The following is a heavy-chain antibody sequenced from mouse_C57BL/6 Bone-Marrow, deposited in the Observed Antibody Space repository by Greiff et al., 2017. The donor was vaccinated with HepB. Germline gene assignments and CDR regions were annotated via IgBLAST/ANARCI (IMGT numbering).Heavy chain of an antibody. Sequence: VQLQQPGAELVMPGASVKLSCKASGYTFTSYWMHWVKQRPGQGLEWIGEIDPSDSYTNYNQKFKGKSTLTVDKSSSTAYMQLSSLTSEDSAVYYCARLGYGIQYYFDYWGQGTTLTVS. CDR3: ARLGYGIQYYFDY. V-gene: IGHV1-69*01. D-gene: IGHD1-1*01. CDR2: IDPSDSYT. CDR1: GYTFTSYW. J-gene: IGHJ2*01.